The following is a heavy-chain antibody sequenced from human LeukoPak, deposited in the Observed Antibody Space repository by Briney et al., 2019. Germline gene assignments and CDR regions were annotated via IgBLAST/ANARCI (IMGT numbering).Heavy chain of an antibody. Sequence: GRSLRLSCAASGFTFSSYGMHWVRQAPGKGLEWVAVMSYDGSKKYYADSVKDRFTISRDNTKNTMYLQMNSLRAEDTAVYYCAKDMEYSYGWGGGCFDFWGQGTLVTVSS. CDR2: MSYDGSKK. D-gene: IGHD5-18*01. CDR3: AKDMEYSYGWGGGCFDF. J-gene: IGHJ4*02. CDR1: GFTFSSYG. V-gene: IGHV3-30*18.